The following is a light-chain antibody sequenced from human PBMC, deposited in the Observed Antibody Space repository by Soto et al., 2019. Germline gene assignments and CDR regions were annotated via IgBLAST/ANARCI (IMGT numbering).Light chain of an antibody. J-gene: IGKJ4*01. Sequence: IQMTQSPSSLSASVGDRFTVACRASQSISTHLNWYQQKPGKAPNLLIYAASNLHGGVPSRFSGSGSGTDFILTITSLQPEDFATYYCQQSHRNPVTFGGGTKVDIK. CDR1: QSISTH. V-gene: IGKV1-39*01. CDR3: QQSHRNPVT. CDR2: AAS.